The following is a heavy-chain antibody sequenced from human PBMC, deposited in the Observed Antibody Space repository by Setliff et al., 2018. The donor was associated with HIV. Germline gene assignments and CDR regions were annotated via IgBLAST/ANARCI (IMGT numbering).Heavy chain of an antibody. Sequence: GESPKISCAASGFTFSSYSMNWVRQAPGKGLEWVSYISSSSSTIYYADSVKGRFTISRDNAKNSLYLQMNSLRAEDTAVYYCARDHEWELLNFDYWGQGTLVTVSS. V-gene: IGHV3-48*01. CDR2: ISSSSSTI. CDR3: ARDHEWELLNFDY. J-gene: IGHJ4*02. CDR1: GFTFSSYS. D-gene: IGHD1-26*01.